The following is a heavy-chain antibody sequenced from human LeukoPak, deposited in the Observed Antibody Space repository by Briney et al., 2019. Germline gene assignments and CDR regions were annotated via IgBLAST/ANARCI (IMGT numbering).Heavy chain of an antibody. CDR1: GFTFSSYG. V-gene: IGHV3-30*18. J-gene: IGHJ4*02. D-gene: IGHD2-8*01. CDR2: ISYDGSNK. Sequence: GGSLRLSCAASGFTFSSYGMHWVRQAPGKGLEWVAVISYDGSNKYYADSVKGRFTISRDNSKNTLYLQMNSLRAEDTAVYYCAKAGDGCFDYWGQGTLVTVSS. CDR3: AKAGDGCFDY.